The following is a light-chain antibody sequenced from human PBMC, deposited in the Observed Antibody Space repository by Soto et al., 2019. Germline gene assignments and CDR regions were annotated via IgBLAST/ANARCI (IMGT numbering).Light chain of an antibody. V-gene: IGKV3-20*01. CDR1: QSVGSSY. Sequence: IVYTNSAGALSLSPGARATFSWGASQSVGSSYLAWYQQKPGQAHRLVIYGAYRRATGIQDRFSGSGSGTDFTLTISRLEPEDFSVYYCQRYGSSPRTFGGGTKVDIK. CDR3: QRYGSSPRT. J-gene: IGKJ4*01. CDR2: GAY.